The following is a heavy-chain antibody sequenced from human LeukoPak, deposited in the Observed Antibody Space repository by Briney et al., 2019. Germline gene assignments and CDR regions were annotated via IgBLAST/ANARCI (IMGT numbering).Heavy chain of an antibody. D-gene: IGHD1-26*01. CDR2: ISSSSYI. J-gene: IGHJ5*02. V-gene: IGHV3-21*01. CDR1: GFTFSSYS. Sequence: PGGSLRLSCAASGFTFSSYSMNWVRQAPGKGLEWVSSISSSSYIYYADSVKGRFTISRDNAKNSLYLQMNSLRAEDTAVYYCASSGSYPNWFDPWGQGTLVTVSS. CDR3: ASSGSYPNWFDP.